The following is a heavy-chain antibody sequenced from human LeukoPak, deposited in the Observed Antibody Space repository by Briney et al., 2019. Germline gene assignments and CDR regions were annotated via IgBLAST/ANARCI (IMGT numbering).Heavy chain of an antibody. CDR2: TSHDGTKK. J-gene: IGHJ4*02. CDR3: ARGAPEYCRGDSCYDFDS. Sequence: GGSLRLSCAASGFTFSGYWMHWVRQAPGKGLEWVANTSHDGTKKFYVGSVKGRFTISRDNTKDLLYLQMNSLTAEDTGVYYCARGAPEYCRGDSCYDFDSWGQGTLVPVSP. V-gene: IGHV3-7*01. CDR1: GFTFSGYW. D-gene: IGHD2-15*01.